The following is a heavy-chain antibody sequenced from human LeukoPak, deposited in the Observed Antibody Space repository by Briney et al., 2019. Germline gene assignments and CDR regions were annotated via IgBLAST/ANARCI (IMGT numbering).Heavy chain of an antibody. CDR1: GYTFTSYG. CDR3: ARLDDYGGTYYFDY. J-gene: IGHJ4*02. V-gene: IGHV1-18*01. CDR2: ISAYNGNT. D-gene: IGHD4-23*01. Sequence: ASVKVSCKASGYTFTSYGISWVRQAPGQGLEWMGWISAYNGNTNYAQKLQGRVTMTTDTSTSTAYMELSSLRSEDTAVYYCARLDDYGGTYYFDYWGQGTLVTVSS.